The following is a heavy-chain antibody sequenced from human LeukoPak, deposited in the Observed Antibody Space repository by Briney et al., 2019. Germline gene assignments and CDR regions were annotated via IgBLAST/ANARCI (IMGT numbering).Heavy chain of an antibody. D-gene: IGHD3-3*01. V-gene: IGHV3-9*01. CDR3: AKDREWLSTYILDY. CDR2: ISWNSGSI. CDR1: GFTFDDYA. J-gene: IGHJ4*02. Sequence: EAGGSLRLSCAASGFTFDDYAMDWVRQAPGKGLEWVSGISWNSGSIGYADSVKGRFTISRDNAKNSLYLQMNSLRAEDTALYYCAKDREWLSTYILDYWGQGTLVTVSS.